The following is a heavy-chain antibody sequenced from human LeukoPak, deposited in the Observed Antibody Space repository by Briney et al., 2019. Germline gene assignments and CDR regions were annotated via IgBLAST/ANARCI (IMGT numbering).Heavy chain of an antibody. Sequence: PSETLSLTCTVSGGSISSYYWSWIRQPPGKGLEWIGYIYYSGSTNYNPSLKSRVTISVDTSKNQFSLKLSSVTAADTAVYYCAREAVGATGSVDYWGQGTLVTVSS. CDR3: AREAVGATGSVDY. D-gene: IGHD1-26*01. CDR1: GGSISSYY. J-gene: IGHJ4*02. V-gene: IGHV4-59*01. CDR2: IYYSGST.